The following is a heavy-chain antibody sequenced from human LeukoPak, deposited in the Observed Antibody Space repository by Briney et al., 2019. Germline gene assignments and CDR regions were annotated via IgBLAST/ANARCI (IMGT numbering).Heavy chain of an antibody. CDR3: AKDSSGFWSGYSTYYYYMDV. V-gene: IGHV3-30*04. J-gene: IGHJ6*03. CDR2: ISSDGSYK. CDR1: GFTFSSHA. Sequence: GGSLRLSCAASGFTFSSHALHWVRQAPGKGLEWVAVISSDGSYKYYADSVKGRFTISRDNSKNTLYLQMNSLRAEDTAVYYCAKDSSGFWSGYSTYYYYMDVWGKGTTVTVSS. D-gene: IGHD3-3*01.